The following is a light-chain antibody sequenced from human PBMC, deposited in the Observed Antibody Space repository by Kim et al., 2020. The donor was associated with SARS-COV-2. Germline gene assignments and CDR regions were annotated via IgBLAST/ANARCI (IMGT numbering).Light chain of an antibody. CDR1: HNSGIN. CDR2: DAA. CDR3: QQHNQWPPAPS. Sequence: PGDGATLSGRASHNSGINLAWYQQPSGQAPRLLIYDAAIRATGIPDKFSGSGSGTDFTLTIGSLDPEDFGIYFCQQHNQWPPAPSFGGGTKVDIK. V-gene: IGKV3-11*01. J-gene: IGKJ4*01.